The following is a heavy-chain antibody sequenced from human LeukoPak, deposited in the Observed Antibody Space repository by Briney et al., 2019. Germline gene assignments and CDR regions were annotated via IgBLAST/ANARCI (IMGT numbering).Heavy chain of an antibody. J-gene: IGHJ4*02. V-gene: IGHV1-3*01. Sequence: GASVKVSCKASGYTFTSYAMHWVRQAPGQRLEWMGWINAGNGNTKYSQKFQGRVTITRDTSASTAYMELSSLGSEDTVVYYCARVFYGSGSYYNYFDYWGQGTLVTVSS. CDR1: GYTFTSYA. D-gene: IGHD3-10*01. CDR2: INAGNGNT. CDR3: ARVFYGSGSYYNYFDY.